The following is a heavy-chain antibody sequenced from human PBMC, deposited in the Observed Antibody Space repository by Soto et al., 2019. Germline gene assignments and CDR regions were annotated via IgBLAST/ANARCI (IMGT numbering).Heavy chain of an antibody. CDR3: AKEVEGYWFYLDF. D-gene: IGHD2-8*02. J-gene: IGHJ4*02. CDR1: GVTLSMYA. CDR2: ISDSGDRT. V-gene: IGHV3-23*01. Sequence: GGSLRLSCAASGVTLSMYAVTWVRQAPGKGLEWVSSISDSGDRTYYTDSVKGRFTVSRDTSKNTVYLQMRSLRGEDTAVYYCAKEVEGYWFYLDFWGQGTLVTVSS.